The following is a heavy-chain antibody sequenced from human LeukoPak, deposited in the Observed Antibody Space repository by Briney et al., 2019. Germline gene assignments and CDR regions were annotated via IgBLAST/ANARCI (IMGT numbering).Heavy chain of an antibody. J-gene: IGHJ4*02. D-gene: IGHD1-14*01. CDR2: LSYSGST. V-gene: IGHV4-59*01. Sequence: PSETLSLTCTVSGGSISAFYWSWIPQPPGKGLEWIGYLSYSGSTNYNPSLKSRVTISVDTSKNLFSLKPRSVTTAGGLLCCYPRLNRGRCALDYWAQETLFTVSS. CDR1: GGSISAFY. CDR3: PRLNRGRCALDY.